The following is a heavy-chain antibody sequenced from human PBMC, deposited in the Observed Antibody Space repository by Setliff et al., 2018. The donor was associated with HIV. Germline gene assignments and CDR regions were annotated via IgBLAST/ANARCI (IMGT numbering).Heavy chain of an antibody. CDR3: ARGMDYYDTSGYYQYYFDY. CDR1: RSTFNSHT. CDR2: IIPILGAA. D-gene: IGHD3-22*01. J-gene: IGHJ4*02. V-gene: IGHV1-69*08. Sequence: SVKVSCKASRSTFNSHTINWVRQAPGQELDWMGRIIPILGAANYAQKFQGRVTITADESTSTAYMELSRLRSDDTAVYYCARGMDYYDTSGYYQYYFDYWGQGTLVTVSS.